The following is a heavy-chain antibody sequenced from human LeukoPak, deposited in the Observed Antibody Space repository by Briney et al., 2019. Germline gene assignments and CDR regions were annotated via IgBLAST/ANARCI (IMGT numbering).Heavy chain of an antibody. CDR1: GFTFSSYA. CDR3: ARDGSSLPPTGYSSSWYSY. V-gene: IGHV3-23*01. Sequence: GGSLRLSCAASGFTFSSYAMSWVRQAPGKGLEWVSAISGSGGSTYYADSVKGRFTISRDNSKNSLYLQMNSLRAEDTAVYYCARDGSSLPPTGYSSSWYSYWGQGTLVTVSS. CDR2: ISGSGGST. D-gene: IGHD6-13*01. J-gene: IGHJ4*02.